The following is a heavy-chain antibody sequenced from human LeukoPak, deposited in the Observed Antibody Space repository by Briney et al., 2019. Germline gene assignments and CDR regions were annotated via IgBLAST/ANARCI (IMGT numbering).Heavy chain of an antibody. CDR1: GYTFTGYY. CDR3: ASAESTGPIAAAGPYYYYYMDV. J-gene: IGHJ6*03. V-gene: IGHV1-2*02. D-gene: IGHD6-13*01. Sequence: ASVTVSCKASGYTFTGYYMHWVRQAPGQGLEWMGWINPNSGGTNYAQKFQGRVTMTRDTSISTAYMELSRLRSDDTAVYYCASAESTGPIAAAGPYYYYYMDVGGKGTTVTVS. CDR2: INPNSGGT.